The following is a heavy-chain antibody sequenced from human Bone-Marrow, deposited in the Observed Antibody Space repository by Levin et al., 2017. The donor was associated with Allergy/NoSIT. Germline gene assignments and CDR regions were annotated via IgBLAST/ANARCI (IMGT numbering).Heavy chain of an antibody. CDR2: IYSGGSGTA. CDR1: GDSFTRNNYF. V-gene: IGHV4-39*01. Sequence: SETLSLTCTVSGDSFTRNNYFWGWVRQSPGKGLQWIGSIYSGGSGTAFYNPSLKRRVTMSVDTSNNQLSLKLRSVTAADTAVYYCATRSRRTAAAEGAFDIWGQGTMVSVSS. D-gene: IGHD6-13*01. J-gene: IGHJ3*02. CDR3: ATRSRRTAAAEGAFDI.